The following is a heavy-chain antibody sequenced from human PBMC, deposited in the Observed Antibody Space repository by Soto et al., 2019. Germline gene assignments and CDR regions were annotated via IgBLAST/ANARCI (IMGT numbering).Heavy chain of an antibody. Sequence: QLQLQESGPGLVKPSETLSLTCTVSGGSISSSSYFWGWIRQPPGKGLEWIGSIYYSGSTYYNPSLKIRVPISVDTSKNQFSLKLSSVTAADTAVYYCARHDWNGVDYWGQGTLVTVSS. CDR1: GGSISSSSYF. D-gene: IGHD1-1*01. CDR2: IYYSGST. CDR3: ARHDWNGVDY. J-gene: IGHJ4*02. V-gene: IGHV4-39*01.